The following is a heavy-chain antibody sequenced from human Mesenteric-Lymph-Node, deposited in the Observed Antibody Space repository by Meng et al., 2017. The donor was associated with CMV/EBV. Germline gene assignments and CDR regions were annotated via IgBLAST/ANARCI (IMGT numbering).Heavy chain of an antibody. CDR1: GFTFGDYA. V-gene: IGHV3-49*04. Sequence: GESLKISCTASGFTFGDYAMSWVRQAPGKGLEWVGFIRSKAYGGTTEYAASVKGRFTISSDDSKSIAYLQMDSLKNEDTAVYYCTRDRKDIVVVPAAPPSFDIWGQGTMVTVSS. CDR3: TRDRKDIVVVPAAPPSFDI. D-gene: IGHD2-2*01. CDR2: IRSKAYGGTT. J-gene: IGHJ3*02.